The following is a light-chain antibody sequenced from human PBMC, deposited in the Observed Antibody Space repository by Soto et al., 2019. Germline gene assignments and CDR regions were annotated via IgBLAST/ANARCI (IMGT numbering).Light chain of an antibody. CDR1: QSISNY. CDR3: QQSYNAPYT. Sequence: DIQMTQSPSSLSASVGDRVTVTCRASQSISNYLVWYQQKPGKAPKVLISAAFNLQTGVPSRFSGSGSGPDFTLTISSLQPEDFATYYCQQSYNAPYTFGQGTKLEIK. CDR2: AAF. V-gene: IGKV1-39*01. J-gene: IGKJ2*01.